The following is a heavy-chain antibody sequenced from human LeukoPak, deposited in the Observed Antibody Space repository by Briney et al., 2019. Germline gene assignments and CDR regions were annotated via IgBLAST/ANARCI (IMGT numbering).Heavy chain of an antibody. Sequence: SQTLSLTCTVSGDSISSGPHYWSWIRHPAGRGLEWIGRIYSGGNTNYNPSLKSRVTISVDTSKNQFSLKLTSVTAADSAIYYCAREGSIHYYDSSGYLGYWGQGTLVTVSS. CDR3: AREGSIHYYDSSGYLGY. CDR1: GDSISSGPHY. CDR2: IYSGGNT. J-gene: IGHJ4*02. V-gene: IGHV4-61*02. D-gene: IGHD3-22*01.